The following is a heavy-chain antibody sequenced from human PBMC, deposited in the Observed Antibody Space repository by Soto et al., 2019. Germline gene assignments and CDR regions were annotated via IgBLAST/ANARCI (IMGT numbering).Heavy chain of an antibody. D-gene: IGHD1-7*01. J-gene: IGHJ3*02. CDR3: ARRNWNYGAFDI. V-gene: IGHV3-23*01. CDR1: GFTFSSYA. CDR2: ISGSGGRT. Sequence: VGSLRLSCAASGFTFSSYAMSWVRQAPGKGLEWVSGISGSGGRTYYADSVKGRFTIPRDNSKNTLYLQMNSLRVEDTAVYYCARRNWNYGAFDIWGQGTMVTVSS.